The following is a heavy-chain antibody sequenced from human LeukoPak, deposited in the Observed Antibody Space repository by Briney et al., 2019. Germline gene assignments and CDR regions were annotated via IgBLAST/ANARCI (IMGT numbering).Heavy chain of an antibody. V-gene: IGHV3-53*05. CDR1: GFTVSSNY. Sequence: PGGSLRLSCAASGFTVSSNYMSWVRQAPGKGLEWVSVIYSGGSTYYADSVKGRFTISRDNSKNTLYLQMNSLRAEDTAVYYCAKDRSCENLGGSCYYYYYGMDVWGQGTTVTVSS. CDR3: AKDRSCENLGGSCYYYYYGMDV. CDR2: IYSGGST. D-gene: IGHD2-15*01. J-gene: IGHJ6*02.